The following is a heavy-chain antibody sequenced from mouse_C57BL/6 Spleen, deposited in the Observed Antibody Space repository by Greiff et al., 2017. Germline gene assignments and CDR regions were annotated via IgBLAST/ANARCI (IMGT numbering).Heavy chain of an antibody. Sequence: QVQLQQSGPELVKPGASVKMSCKASGYAFSSYWMHWVKQRPGKGLEWIGRIYPGGGYTNYNGKFKGKATLTADNSSSTAYMQLSSLTAEDAAVYFCGGAWFAYWGQGTLVTVSA. CDR2: IYPGGGYT. CDR1: GYAFSSYW. J-gene: IGHJ3*01. V-gene: IGHV1-82*01. CDR3: GGAWFAY.